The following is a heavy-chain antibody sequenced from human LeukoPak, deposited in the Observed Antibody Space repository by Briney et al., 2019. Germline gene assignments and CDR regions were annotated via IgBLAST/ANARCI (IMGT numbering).Heavy chain of an antibody. CDR3: ARDRVVVVAATGEFDY. J-gene: IGHJ4*02. V-gene: IGHV3-30-3*01. D-gene: IGHD2-15*01. CDR1: GFTFSSYA. Sequence: GRSLRLSCAASGFTFSSYAMHWVRQAPGKGLEWVAVISYDGSNKYYADSVKGRFTISRDNSKNTLYLQMNSLRAEDTAVYYCARDRVVVVAATGEFDYWGQGTLVTVSS. CDR2: ISYDGSNK.